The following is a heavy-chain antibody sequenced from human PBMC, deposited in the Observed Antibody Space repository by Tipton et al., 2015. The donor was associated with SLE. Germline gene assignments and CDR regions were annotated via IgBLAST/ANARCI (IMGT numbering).Heavy chain of an antibody. Sequence: TLSLICEVYGGSLSHYFWSWIRQAPGKGLEWIGEMNYLGATNFNPSLKSRVTMSLDTSKNQQSLKLSSVTAADTAIYYCARHVSGIPAAGFQAFDVWGHGTVVTVSS. D-gene: IGHD6-25*01. V-gene: IGHV4-34*01. CDR2: MNYLGAT. CDR1: GGSLSHYF. J-gene: IGHJ3*01. CDR3: ARHVSGIPAAGFQAFDV.